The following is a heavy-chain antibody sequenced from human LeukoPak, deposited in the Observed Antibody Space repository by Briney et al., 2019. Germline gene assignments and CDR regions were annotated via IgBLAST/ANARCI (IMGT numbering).Heavy chain of an antibody. CDR3: ARSWMAGYGTVLDY. V-gene: IGHV5-51*01. J-gene: IGHJ4*02. Sequence: GESLQISCKGFGYNYTAYWIGWVRQMPGKGLEWMGIIHPGDSDTRYSPSFQGQVTISADKSITTAYLQWSSLKASDSAIYYCARSWMAGYGTVLDYWGQGTLVTVSS. CDR1: GYNYTAYW. CDR2: IHPGDSDT. D-gene: IGHD5-18*01.